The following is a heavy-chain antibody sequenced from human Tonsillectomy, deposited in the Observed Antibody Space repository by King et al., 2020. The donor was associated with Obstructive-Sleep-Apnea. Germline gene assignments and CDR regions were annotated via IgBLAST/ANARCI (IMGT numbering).Heavy chain of an antibody. CDR1: GFTFSSYW. CDR2: IKQDGSEK. D-gene: IGHD5-18*01. Sequence: AQLVQSGGGLVQPGGSLRLSCAASGFTFSSYWMSWVRQAPGKGLEWVANIKQDGSEKYYVDFVKGRLTISRDNAKNSLYLQMNSLRAEDTAVYYCARDATAMVIDYWGQGTLVTVSS. J-gene: IGHJ4*02. CDR3: ARDATAMVIDY. V-gene: IGHV3-7*01.